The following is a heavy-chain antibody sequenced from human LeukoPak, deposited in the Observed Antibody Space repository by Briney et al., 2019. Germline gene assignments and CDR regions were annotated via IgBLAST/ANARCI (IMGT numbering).Heavy chain of an antibody. Sequence: SQTLSLTCTVSGGSISSGSYYWSWIRQHPGKGLEWIGYIYYSGSTYYNPSLKSRVTISVDTSKNQFSLKLSSVTAADTAVYYCAYTAMVPEVFDYWGQGTLVTVSS. V-gene: IGHV4-31*03. CDR2: IYYSGST. D-gene: IGHD5-18*01. J-gene: IGHJ4*02. CDR3: AYTAMVPEVFDY. CDR1: GGSISSGSYY.